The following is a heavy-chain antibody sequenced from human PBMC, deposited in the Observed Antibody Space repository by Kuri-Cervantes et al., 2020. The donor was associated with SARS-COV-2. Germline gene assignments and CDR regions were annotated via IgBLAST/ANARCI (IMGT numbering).Heavy chain of an antibody. CDR1: GYTFTSYG. CDR3: ARDSMVRGVIKYYYYGMDV. J-gene: IGHJ6*02. D-gene: IGHD3-10*01. Sequence: ASVKVSCKASGYTFTSYGISWVRQAPGQGLEWMGWMNPNSGNTGYAQKFQGRVTMTRNTSISTAYMELRSLRSDDTAVYYCARDSMVRGVIKYYYYGMDVWGQGTTVTVSS. V-gene: IGHV1-8*02. CDR2: MNPNSGNT.